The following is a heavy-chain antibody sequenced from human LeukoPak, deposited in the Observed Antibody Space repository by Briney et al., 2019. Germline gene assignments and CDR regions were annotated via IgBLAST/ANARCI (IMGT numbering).Heavy chain of an antibody. CDR2: ISSSGSTI. CDR3: ARAGTPYNYYYDSSGYPFDY. D-gene: IGHD3-22*01. J-gene: IGHJ4*02. V-gene: IGHV3-48*03. Sequence: GGSLRLSCAASGFTFSSYEMNWVRQAPGKGLEWVSYISSSGSTIYYADSVKGRFTISRDNAKNSLYLQMNSLRAEDTAVYYCARAGTPYNYYYDSSGYPFDYWGQETLVTVSS. CDR1: GFTFSSYE.